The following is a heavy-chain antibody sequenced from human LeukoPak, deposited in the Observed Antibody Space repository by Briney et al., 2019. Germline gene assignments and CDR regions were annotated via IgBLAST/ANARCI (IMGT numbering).Heavy chain of an antibody. J-gene: IGHJ6*03. CDR1: GGSFSGYY. Sequence: SETLSLTCAVYGGSFSGYYWSWIRQPPGKGLEWIGYIYYSGSTNYNPSLKSRVTISVDTSKNQFSLKLSSVTAADTAVYYCARGSRIRYYYYYYMDVWGKGTTVTVSS. CDR3: ARGSRIRYYYYYYMDV. D-gene: IGHD2-21*01. CDR2: IYYSGST. V-gene: IGHV4-59*01.